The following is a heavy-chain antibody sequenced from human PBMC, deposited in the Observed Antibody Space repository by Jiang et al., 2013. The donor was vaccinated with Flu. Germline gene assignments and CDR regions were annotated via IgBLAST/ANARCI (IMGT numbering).Heavy chain of an antibody. V-gene: IGHV3-13*01. CDR2: IGTAGDT. J-gene: IGHJ4*02. CDR1: GFIFSSYD. D-gene: IGHD4-17*01. CDR3: ARAPKGDYFFDS. Sequence: GGSLRLSCAASGFIFSSYDMHWVRQSTEKGLEWVSGIGTAGDTYYPASVKGRFTISRENARNSLYLQMNSLRAGDTAVYYCARAPKGDYFFDSWGQGILVTVSS.